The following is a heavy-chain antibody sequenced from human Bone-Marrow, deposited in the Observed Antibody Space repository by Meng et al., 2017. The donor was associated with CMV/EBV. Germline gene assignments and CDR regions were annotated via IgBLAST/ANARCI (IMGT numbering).Heavy chain of an antibody. CDR3: ASGGRLVPLARRENPFYRY. J-gene: IGHJ4*02. D-gene: IGHD3-16*02. Sequence: ASVKVSCKASGYLFTDYYIHWVRQAPGQGLQWMGWINPNSGDTNYAQRFQGKVIMTRATSTNTAYIELSTDETAVYYCASGGRLVPLARRENPFYRYWGQGTLVTVSS. CDR1: GYLFTDYY. CDR2: INPNSGDT. V-gene: IGHV1-2*02.